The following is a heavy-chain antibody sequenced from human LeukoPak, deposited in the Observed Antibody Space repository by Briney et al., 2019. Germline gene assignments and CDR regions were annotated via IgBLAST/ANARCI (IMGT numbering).Heavy chain of an antibody. V-gene: IGHV4-59*01. CDR1: GGAISSYY. Sequence: SSETLSLTCTVSGGAISSYYWSWIRQPPERGLEWIGYISYTGRTLYNPSPKSRVTISVDTSKNQFSLKLSSVTAADTAVYYCARVSIEFTMIVVVPQYYFDYWGQGTLVTVSS. J-gene: IGHJ4*02. CDR3: ARVSIEFTMIVVVPQYYFDY. CDR2: ISYTGRT. D-gene: IGHD3-22*01.